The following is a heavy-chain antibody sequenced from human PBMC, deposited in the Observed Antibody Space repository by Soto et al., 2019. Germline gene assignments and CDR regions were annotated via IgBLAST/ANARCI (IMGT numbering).Heavy chain of an antibody. Sequence: AGGSLRLSCAASGFTFSSYAMSWVRQAPGKGLEWVSAISGSGGSTYYADSVKGRFAISRDNPKNTLYLQMNSLRAEDTAVYYCAKDLSWIDFWSGLSSPLDAFDIWGQGTMVTVSS. CDR3: AKDLSWIDFWSGLSSPLDAFDI. D-gene: IGHD3-3*01. J-gene: IGHJ3*02. V-gene: IGHV3-23*01. CDR1: GFTFSSYA. CDR2: ISGSGGST.